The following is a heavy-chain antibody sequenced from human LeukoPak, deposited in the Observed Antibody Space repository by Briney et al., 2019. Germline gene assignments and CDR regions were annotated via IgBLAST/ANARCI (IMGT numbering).Heavy chain of an antibody. CDR2: INHSGST. Sequence: PSETLSLTCAVYGVSFSGYYWSWIRQPPGKGLEWIGEINHSGSTNYNPSLKSRVTISVDTSKNQFSLKLSSVTAADTAVYYCARDLGIAVAASDYWGQGTLVTVSS. V-gene: IGHV4-34*01. D-gene: IGHD6-19*01. CDR1: GVSFSGYY. CDR3: ARDLGIAVAASDY. J-gene: IGHJ4*02.